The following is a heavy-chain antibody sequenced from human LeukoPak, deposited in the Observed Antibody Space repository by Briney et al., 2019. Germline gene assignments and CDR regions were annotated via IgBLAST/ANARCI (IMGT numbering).Heavy chain of an antibody. Sequence: ASVKVSCKASGYTFTSYDINWVRQATGQGLEWMGWMNPNSGNTGYAQEFQGRVTITRNTSISTAYMELSSLRSEDTAVYYCARGFVVVPGRKNWFDPWGQGTLVTVSS. D-gene: IGHD2-2*01. J-gene: IGHJ5*02. V-gene: IGHV1-8*03. CDR1: GYTFTSYD. CDR2: MNPNSGNT. CDR3: ARGFVVVPGRKNWFDP.